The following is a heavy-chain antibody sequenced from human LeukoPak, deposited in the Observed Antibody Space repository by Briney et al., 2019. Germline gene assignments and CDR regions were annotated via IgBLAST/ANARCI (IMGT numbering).Heavy chain of an antibody. Sequence: GASAKVSCKASGYTFTSYGISWVRQAPGQGLEWMGWISAYNGNTNYAQKLQGRVTMTTGTSTSTAYMELRSLRSDDTAVYYCARAGATVTYYYYYYMDVWGKGTTVTVSS. CDR3: ARAGATVTYYYYYYMDV. D-gene: IGHD4-11*01. CDR2: ISAYNGNT. J-gene: IGHJ6*03. V-gene: IGHV1-18*01. CDR1: GYTFTSYG.